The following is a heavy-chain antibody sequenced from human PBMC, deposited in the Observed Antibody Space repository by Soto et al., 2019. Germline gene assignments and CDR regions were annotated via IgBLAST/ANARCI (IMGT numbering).Heavy chain of an antibody. Sequence: SETLSLTCTVSGDSISTYYWTWIRQPPGKGLEWIGYIYNSATTKYNPSLKSRVTISVDTSKNQFSLKLSSVTTADTAVYYCARGRFDFIWGTPAPYLDYWGQGALVTVSS. CDR1: GDSISTYY. J-gene: IGHJ4*02. CDR3: ARGRFDFIWGTPAPYLDY. V-gene: IGHV4-59*01. D-gene: IGHD3-16*01. CDR2: IYNSATT.